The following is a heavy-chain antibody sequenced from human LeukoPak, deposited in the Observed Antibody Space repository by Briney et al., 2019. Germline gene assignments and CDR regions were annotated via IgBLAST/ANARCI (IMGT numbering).Heavy chain of an antibody. CDR2: ISGSGGST. J-gene: IGHJ4*02. CDR3: AKSAYYDSSGFYREYYFDY. Sequence: GGSLRLSCAASGFTFSSYSMNWVRQAPGKGLEWVSTISGSGGSTYYADSVKGRFTISRDNSKNTLHLQMNSLRAEDTAVYYCAKSAYYDSSGFYREYYFDYWGQGTLVTVSS. CDR1: GFTFSSYS. V-gene: IGHV3-23*01. D-gene: IGHD3-22*01.